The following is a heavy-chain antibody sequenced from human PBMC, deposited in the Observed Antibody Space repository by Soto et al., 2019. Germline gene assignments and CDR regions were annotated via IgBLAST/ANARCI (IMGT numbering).Heavy chain of an antibody. CDR2: ISGSGGST. D-gene: IGHD2-8*01. CDR3: AKVDPYCTNGVCYTDYYYYYGMDV. V-gene: IGHV3-23*01. Sequence: PGGSLRLSCAASGFTFSSYAMSWVRQAPGKGLEWVSAISGSGGSTYYADSVKGRFTISRDNSKNTLYLQMNSLRAEDTAVYYCAKVDPYCTNGVCYTDYYYYYGMDVWGQGTTVTVSS. CDR1: GFTFSSYA. J-gene: IGHJ6*02.